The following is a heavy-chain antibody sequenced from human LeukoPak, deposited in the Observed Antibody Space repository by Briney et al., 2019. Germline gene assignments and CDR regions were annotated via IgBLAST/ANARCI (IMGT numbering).Heavy chain of an antibody. V-gene: IGHV3-48*04. CDR1: GITFSRYS. CDR2: ISSSSSTI. Sequence: GGSLRLSCAASGITFSRYSMNWVRQAPGKGLELVSYISSSSSTIYYADSVKGRFTISRDNARNSLYLQMNSLRAEDTALYYCALGWYAIDYWGQGTLVTVSS. D-gene: IGHD6-19*01. J-gene: IGHJ4*02. CDR3: ALGWYAIDY.